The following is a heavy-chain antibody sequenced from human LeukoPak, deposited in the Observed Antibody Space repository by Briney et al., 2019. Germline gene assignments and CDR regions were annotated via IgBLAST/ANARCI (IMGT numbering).Heavy chain of an antibody. CDR1: GYTFMGYY. V-gene: IGHV1-2*06. CDR3: ATGGEYYYDSSGYYYWFYSAY. J-gene: IGHJ4*02. Sequence: GASVKVSCKASGYTFMGYYMHWVRQAPGQGLEWMGRINPNTGGTNYAQKFQGRVTMPRDTSISTAYMELRRLRSDDTAVYYCATGGEYYYDSSGYYYWFYSAYWGQGTLVTVSS. D-gene: IGHD3-22*01. CDR2: INPNTGGT.